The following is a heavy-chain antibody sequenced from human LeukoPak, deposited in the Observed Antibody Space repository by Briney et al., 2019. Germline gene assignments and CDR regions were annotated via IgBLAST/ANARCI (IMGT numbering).Heavy chain of an antibody. CDR2: ISGRGGST. CDR1: GFTFGSYA. J-gene: IGHJ4*02. CDR3: ARADYYDSSGYYDG. V-gene: IGHV3-23*01. D-gene: IGHD3-22*01. Sequence: GGSLRLSCAASGFTFGSYAMSWVRQAPGKGLEWVSYISGRGGSTFYADSVKGRLTISRDNSKNTLFLQMNSLRAEDTAVYYCARADYYDSSGYYDGWGQGTLVTVSS.